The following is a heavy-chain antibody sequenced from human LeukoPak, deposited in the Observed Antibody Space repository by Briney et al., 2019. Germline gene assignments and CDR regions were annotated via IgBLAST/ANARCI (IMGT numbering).Heavy chain of an antibody. J-gene: IGHJ4*02. CDR2: IRSKANSYAT. CDR1: GFTFSGSA. V-gene: IGHV3-73*01. CDR3: YSSRPLC. Sequence: GGPLRLSCAASGFTFSGSAMHWVRQASGEGLEWVGRIRSKANSYATAYAASVKGRFSISRDDSKNTAYLQMHSLKTEDTAVYYCYSSRPLCWGQGTLVTVSS. D-gene: IGHD5-18*01.